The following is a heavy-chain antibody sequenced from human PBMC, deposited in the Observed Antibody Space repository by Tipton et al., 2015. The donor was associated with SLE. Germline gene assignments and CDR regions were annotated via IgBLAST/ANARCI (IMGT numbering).Heavy chain of an antibody. CDR2: ISSSSSYI. CDR1: GFTFSSYS. J-gene: IGHJ3*02. Sequence: SLRLSCAASGFTFSSYSMNWVRQAPGKGLEWVSSISSSSSYIYYADSVKGRFTISRDNAKNSLYLQMNSLRAEDTAVYYCAREELLLDAFDIWGQETMVTVSS. V-gene: IGHV3-21*03. CDR3: AREELLLDAFDI. D-gene: IGHD2-21*02.